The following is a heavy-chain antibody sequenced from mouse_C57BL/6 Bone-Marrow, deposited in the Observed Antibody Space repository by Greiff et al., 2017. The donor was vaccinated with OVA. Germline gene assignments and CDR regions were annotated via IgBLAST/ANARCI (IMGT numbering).Heavy chain of an antibody. D-gene: IGHD2-3*01. CDR1: GFTFSSYG. V-gene: IGHV5-6*02. CDR3: ARRWLLRRYYFDY. CDR2: ISSGGSYT. Sequence: DVKLVESGGDLVKPGGSLKLSCAASGFTFSSYGMSWVRQTPDKRLEWVATISSGGSYTYYPDSVKGRFTISRDNANNTLYLQMSSLKSEDTAMYYCARRWLLRRYYFDYWGQGTTLTVSS. J-gene: IGHJ2*01.